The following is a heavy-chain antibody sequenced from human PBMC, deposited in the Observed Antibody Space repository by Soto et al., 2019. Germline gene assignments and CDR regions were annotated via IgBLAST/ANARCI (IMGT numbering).Heavy chain of an antibody. CDR3: ARKGYYYDSSGYDFDY. Sequence: ASVKVSCKASGYIFTSYYMHWVRQAPGQGLEWMGIINPSGGSTSYAQKFQGRVTMTRDTSTSAVYMELSSLRSEDTAVYYCARKGYYYDSSGYDFDYWGQGTLVTVSS. D-gene: IGHD3-22*01. V-gene: IGHV1-46*01. CDR1: GYIFTSYY. J-gene: IGHJ4*02. CDR2: INPSGGST.